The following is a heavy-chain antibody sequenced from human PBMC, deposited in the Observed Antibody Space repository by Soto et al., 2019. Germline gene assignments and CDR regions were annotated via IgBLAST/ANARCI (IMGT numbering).Heavy chain of an antibody. Sequence: QVQLQQWGAGLLKPSETLSLNCAVYGGSFSGYYWCWIRQPPGKGLEWMGEINHRGSINYNPSLKMRVTMSVATYTYTISLKLHSVTAAETAVFDCARGCRMRLPAASGRVYYCPGLDVWGQGTAVTVSS. D-gene: IGHD6-25*01. J-gene: IGHJ6*02. CDR1: GGSFSGYY. V-gene: IGHV4-34*01. CDR2: INHRGSI. CDR3: ARGCRMRLPAASGRVYYCPGLDV.